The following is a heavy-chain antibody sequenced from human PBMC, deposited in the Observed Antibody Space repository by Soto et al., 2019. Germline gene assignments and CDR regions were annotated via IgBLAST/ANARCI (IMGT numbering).Heavy chain of an antibody. CDR1: GGSISSGGYS. CDR2: IYNSGST. J-gene: IGHJ5*02. CDR3: SRVPGP. V-gene: IGHV4-30-2*01. Sequence: SETLSLTCAVSGGSISSGGYSWSWIRQPPGKGLEWIGYIYNSGSTYYNTSLNSRVTISVDRSKNQFSLKLSSVTAADTAVYYCSRVPGPWGQGTLVTVSS.